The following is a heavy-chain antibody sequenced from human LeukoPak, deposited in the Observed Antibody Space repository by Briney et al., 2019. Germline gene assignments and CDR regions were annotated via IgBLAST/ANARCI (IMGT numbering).Heavy chain of an antibody. J-gene: IGHJ5*02. CDR1: GGSFTTYY. CDR3: ARVQSRLSWFDP. CDR2: IDSSGTT. V-gene: IGHV4-4*07. Sequence: SETLSLTCTVSGGSFTTYYWSWIRQPAGRGLEWIGHIDSSGTTNYNPSLKSRVTMSTDPSKNQFSLKLSSVTAADTAVYYCARVQSRLSWFDPWGQGTLVTVSS.